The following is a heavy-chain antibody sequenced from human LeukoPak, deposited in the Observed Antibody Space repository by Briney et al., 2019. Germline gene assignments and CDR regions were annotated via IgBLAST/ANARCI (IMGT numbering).Heavy chain of an antibody. CDR3: ARRSYYGSGSYYAPLIY. Sequence: SETLSLTCAVYGGSFSGYYWSWIRQPPGKGLEWIGEMNHSGSTNYNPSLKSRVTISVDTSKDQFSLKLSSVTAADTAVYYCARRSYYGSGSYYAPLIYWGQGTLVTVSS. D-gene: IGHD3-10*01. CDR2: MNHSGST. CDR1: GGSFSGYY. V-gene: IGHV4-34*01. J-gene: IGHJ4*02.